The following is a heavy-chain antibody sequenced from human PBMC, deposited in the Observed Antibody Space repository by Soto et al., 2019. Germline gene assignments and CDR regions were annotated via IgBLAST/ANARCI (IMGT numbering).Heavy chain of an antibody. Sequence: ASVKVSCKASGYTFTSYYMHWVRQAPGQGLEWMGIINPSGGSTSYAQKFQGRVTITRDTSTSTVYMELSSLRSEDTAVYYCARDAGTYYDSSDAPDYWGQGTLVTVSS. J-gene: IGHJ4*02. CDR3: ARDAGTYYDSSDAPDY. CDR2: INPSGGST. V-gene: IGHV1-46*01. CDR1: GYTFTSYY. D-gene: IGHD3-22*01.